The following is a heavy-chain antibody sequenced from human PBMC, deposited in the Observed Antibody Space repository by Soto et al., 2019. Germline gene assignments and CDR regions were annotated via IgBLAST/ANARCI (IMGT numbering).Heavy chain of an antibody. V-gene: IGHV1-46*01. CDR3: AREENCRGGTCYSEYFHH. CDR2: VNPSGGSA. D-gene: IGHD2-15*01. CDR1: GYIFTAYS. J-gene: IGHJ1*01. Sequence: QVQLVQSGAEVKKPGASVKVSCKTSGYIFTAYSMHWVRQAPGQGLEWMGVVNPSGGSAHYAQSFEVRVNLTRDTSTRTFYMELSSLRSEDTAVYYCAREENCRGGTCYSEYFHHWGQGTLVTDSS.